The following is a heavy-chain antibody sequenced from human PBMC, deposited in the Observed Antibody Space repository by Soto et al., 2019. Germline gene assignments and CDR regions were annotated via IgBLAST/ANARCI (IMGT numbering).Heavy chain of an antibody. CDR2: IKSKTDDGTT. CDR3: TTARGTYGAEYFQH. Sequence: GGSLRLSCVASGFTFTNTWMSWVRQAPGKGLEWVGRIKSKTDDGTTNYAAPVKGRFTISRDDSKNTLYLEVNSLKTEDTAVYYCTTARGTYGAEYFQHWGPGTLVTVSS. CDR1: GFTFTNTW. J-gene: IGHJ1*01. D-gene: IGHD4-17*01. V-gene: IGHV3-15*01.